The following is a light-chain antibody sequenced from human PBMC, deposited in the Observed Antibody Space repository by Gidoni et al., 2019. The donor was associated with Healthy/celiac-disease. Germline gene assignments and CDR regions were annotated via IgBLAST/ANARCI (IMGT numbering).Light chain of an antibody. J-gene: IGKJ4*01. CDR2: GAS. V-gene: IGKV3-15*01. Sequence: EIVMTQSPATLSVSPGERATLSCRASQSVSSNLAWYQQKPGQAPRLLIYGASTRATGSPARFSGSGSGTECTLTISSLQSEDFAVYYCQQYNNWPTLTFGGGTKVEIK. CDR1: QSVSSN. CDR3: QQYNNWPTLT.